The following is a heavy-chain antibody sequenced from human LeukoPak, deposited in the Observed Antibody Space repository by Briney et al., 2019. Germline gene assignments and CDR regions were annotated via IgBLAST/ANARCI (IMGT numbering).Heavy chain of an antibody. V-gene: IGHV3-11*01. CDR2: ISRRSSAI. Sequence: GGSLRLSCAASGFTFDDYGMSWVRQAPGKGLEWVAYISRRSSAIYYADSVRGRFTISRDNAKNSLYLQLNALRAEDTAVYYCARDLFVTKYYFDYWGQGTLVSVSS. D-gene: IGHD1-1*01. CDR3: ARDLFVTKYYFDY. J-gene: IGHJ4*02. CDR1: GFTFDDYG.